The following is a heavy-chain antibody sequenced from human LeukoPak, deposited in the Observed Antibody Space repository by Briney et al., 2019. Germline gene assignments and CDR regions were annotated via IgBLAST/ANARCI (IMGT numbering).Heavy chain of an antibody. CDR1: GGSFSGYY. J-gene: IGHJ5*02. CDR3: ARGYSICSGGSCYSYWFDP. Sequence: SETLSLTCAVYGGSFSGYYWSWIRQPPGKGLEWIGEINHSGSTNYNPSLKSRVTISVDTSKNQFSLKLSSVTAADTAVYYCARGYSICSGGSCYSYWFDPWGQGTLVTVSS. D-gene: IGHD2-15*01. CDR2: INHSGST. V-gene: IGHV4-34*01.